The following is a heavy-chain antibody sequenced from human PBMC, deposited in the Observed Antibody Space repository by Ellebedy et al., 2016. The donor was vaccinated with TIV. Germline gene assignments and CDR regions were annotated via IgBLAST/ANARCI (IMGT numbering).Heavy chain of an antibody. CDR3: SKSTVPVYGGYGYF. Sequence: GESLKISCAASGFPFSASTMHWVRQAYGKGLEWVGRITGNPNTYATTYAASVKGRFTISRDYSVNTAYLQLNSLKTEDTAVYYCSKSTVPVYGGYGYFWGKGTLVTGSS. CDR1: GFPFSAST. CDR2: ITGNPNTYAT. D-gene: IGHD4-17*01. J-gene: IGHJ4*02. V-gene: IGHV3-73*01.